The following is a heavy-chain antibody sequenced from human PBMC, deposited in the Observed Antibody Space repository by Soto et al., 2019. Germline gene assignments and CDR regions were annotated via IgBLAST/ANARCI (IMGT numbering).Heavy chain of an antibody. CDR3: ARRAETNGWNGFGADKYYFDF. J-gene: IGHJ4*02. CDR1: GSTFTSYD. CDR2: MNPNTGNS. Sequence: ASVTVSCTAAGSTFTSYDIYWVRQAPGQGLEWMGWMNPNTGNSGYAQKFQGRVTMTSDTSINTVHMELSSLRSEDTAVYYCARRAETNGWNGFGADKYYFDFWGQGTLVTVSS. V-gene: IGHV1-8*01. D-gene: IGHD1-1*01.